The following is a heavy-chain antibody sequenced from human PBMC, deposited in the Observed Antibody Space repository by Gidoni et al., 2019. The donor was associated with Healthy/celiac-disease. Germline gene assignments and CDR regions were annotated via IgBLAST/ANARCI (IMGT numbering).Heavy chain of an antibody. Sequence: QVQLQESGPGLVKPSQTLSLTCTVSGGSISSGSYYWSWIRQPAGKGLEWIGRIYTSWSTNYNPSLKRRVTISVDTSKNQFSLKLSSVTAADTAVYYFARGPGGGIWFGELLSYYYMDVWGKGTTVTVSS. D-gene: IGHD3-10*01. CDR1: GGSISSGSYY. V-gene: IGHV4-61*02. CDR2: IYTSWST. J-gene: IGHJ6*03. CDR3: ARGPGGGIWFGELLSYYYMDV.